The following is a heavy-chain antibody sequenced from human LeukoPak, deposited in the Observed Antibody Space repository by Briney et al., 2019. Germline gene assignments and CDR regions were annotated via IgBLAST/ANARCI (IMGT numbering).Heavy chain of an antibody. D-gene: IGHD2-2*01. Sequence: GGSLRLSCAASGFTFSSYAMHWVRQAPGKGLEWVAVISYDGSNKYYADSVKGRFTISRDNSKNTLYLQMNSLRAEDTAVYYCARTESIVVVPTPLDYWGQGTLVTVSS. J-gene: IGHJ4*02. CDR1: GFTFSSYA. CDR2: ISYDGSNK. CDR3: ARTESIVVVPTPLDY. V-gene: IGHV3-30-3*01.